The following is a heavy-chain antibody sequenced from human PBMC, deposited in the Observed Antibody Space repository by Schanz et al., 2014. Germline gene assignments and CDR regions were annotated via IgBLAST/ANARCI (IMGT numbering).Heavy chain of an antibody. J-gene: IGHJ3*02. CDR2: IYGGGIT. CDR1: GFIFNDYY. D-gene: IGHD6-19*01. CDR3: AKCIGWYGRCAFDI. V-gene: IGHV3-66*01. Sequence: VQLVESGGGLVKPGGSLRLSCAASGFIFNDYYMNWIRQAPGKGLEWVSVIYGGGITYYADSVKGRFTISRDSSRNTLYLQMNSLRAEDTAVYYCAKCIGWYGRCAFDIWGQGTMVTVSS.